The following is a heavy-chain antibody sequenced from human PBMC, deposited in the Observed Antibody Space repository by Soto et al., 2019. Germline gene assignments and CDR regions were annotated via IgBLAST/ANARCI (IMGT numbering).Heavy chain of an antibody. CDR2: INAGNGNT. J-gene: IGHJ3*02. CDR1: GYTFTSYA. Sequence: GASVKVSCEAPGYTFTSYAMHWVRQAPGQRLEWMGWINAGNGNTKYSQKFQGRATITRDTSASTAYMELSSLRSEDTAVYYCARGGYFYDSSGYGDDAFYIWSQGTMVPVSS. CDR3: ARGGYFYDSSGYGDDAFYI. V-gene: IGHV1-3*01. D-gene: IGHD3-22*01.